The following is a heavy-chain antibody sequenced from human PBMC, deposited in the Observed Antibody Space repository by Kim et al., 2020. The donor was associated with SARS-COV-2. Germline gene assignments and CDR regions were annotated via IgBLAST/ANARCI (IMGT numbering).Heavy chain of an antibody. D-gene: IGHD6-13*01. V-gene: IGHV3-23*01. CDR2: ISDSDGRT. CDR1: EFTFSNYA. Sequence: GGSLRLSCAASEFTFSNYAMNWVRQAPGKGLEWVSGISDSDGRTYYGDSVKGRITISRDNSKNTVYLQMNSLRAEDTAVYYCAKGTITTANIFDYWGQGILVTVSS. J-gene: IGHJ4*02. CDR3: AKGTITTANIFDY.